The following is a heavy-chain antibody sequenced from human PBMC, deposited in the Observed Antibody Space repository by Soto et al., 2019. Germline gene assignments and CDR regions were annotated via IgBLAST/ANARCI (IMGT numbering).Heavy chain of an antibody. CDR1: VFTFSSYA. CDR3: SKEKNTAMVTIFEY. Sequence: PVGSLRLSCAASVFTFSSYAMSWVRQSPGKWLEWVSAISGSGGSTYYADSVKGRFTISRDNSKNTLYLQMNSLRAEDTAVYYCSKEKNTAMVTIFEYLGQGTLVIVSS. V-gene: IGHV3-23*01. J-gene: IGHJ4*02. CDR2: ISGSGGST. D-gene: IGHD5-18*01.